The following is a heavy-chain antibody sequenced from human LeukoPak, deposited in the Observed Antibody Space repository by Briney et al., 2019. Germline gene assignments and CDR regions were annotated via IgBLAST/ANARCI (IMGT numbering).Heavy chain of an antibody. Sequence: SETLSLTCTVSGGSISSYYWSWIRQPPGKGLEWIGYIYYSGSTNYNPSLKSRVTISVDTSKNQFSLKLSSVTAADTAVYYCAGGDIVGTRYYYYYMDVWGKGTTVTISS. CDR1: GGSISSYY. V-gene: IGHV4-59*01. D-gene: IGHD2-15*01. CDR2: IYYSGST. CDR3: AGGDIVGTRYYYYYMDV. J-gene: IGHJ6*03.